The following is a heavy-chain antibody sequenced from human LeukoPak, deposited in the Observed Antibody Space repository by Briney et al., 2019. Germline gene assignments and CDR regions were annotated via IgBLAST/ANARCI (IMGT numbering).Heavy chain of an antibody. CDR2: INSDGSST. CDR3: ARGVSYCGGDCYFDY. J-gene: IGHJ4*02. Sequence: GWSLRLSCAASGFTFSSYWMHWVRQAPGKGLVWVSRINSDGSSTSYADSVKGRFTISRYNAKNTLYLQMNSLRAEDTAVYYCARGVSYCGGDCYFDYWGQGTLVTVAS. D-gene: IGHD2-21*02. V-gene: IGHV3-74*01. CDR1: GFTFSSYW.